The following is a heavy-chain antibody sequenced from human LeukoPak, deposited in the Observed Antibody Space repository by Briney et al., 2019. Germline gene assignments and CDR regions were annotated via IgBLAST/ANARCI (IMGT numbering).Heavy chain of an antibody. CDR2: MHHSGST. V-gene: IGHV4-38-2*02. CDR1: DFSISSGYH. D-gene: IGHD3-10*01. J-gene: IGHJ4*02. CDR3: ARDRSYFIFDY. Sequence: SETLSLTCAVSDFSISSGYHWGWVRQPPGKGLDSIGSMHHSGSTYYNPSLKSRVTMSTDTSKSQFSLKLSSVTAADTAVYYCARDRSYFIFDYWGQGTLVTVPS.